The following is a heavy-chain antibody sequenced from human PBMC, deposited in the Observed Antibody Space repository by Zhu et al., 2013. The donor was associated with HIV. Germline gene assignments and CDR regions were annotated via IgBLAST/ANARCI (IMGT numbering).Heavy chain of an antibody. CDR1: GYSITDYY. J-gene: IGHJ6*02. Sequence: QVQLVQSGAEVKKPGASVTVSCRASGYSITDYYLHWVRQAPGGGLEWMGWINPRTGISESVQKFQWRISLTRDTSISTVYMELTRLTSDDTAVYYCARDVVSNGWYSLKYYHYGMDVWGQGTTVTVSS. CDR2: INPRTGIS. D-gene: IGHD6-19*01. CDR3: ARDVVSNGWYSLKYYHYGMDV. V-gene: IGHV1-2*02.